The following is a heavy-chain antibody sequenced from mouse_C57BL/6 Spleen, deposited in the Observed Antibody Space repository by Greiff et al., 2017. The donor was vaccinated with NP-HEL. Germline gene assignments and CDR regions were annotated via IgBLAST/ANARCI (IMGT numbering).Heavy chain of an antibody. CDR3: ARHDYGSSYAMDY. D-gene: IGHD1-1*01. J-gene: IGHJ4*01. CDR2: ISNGGGST. CDR1: GFTFSDYY. Sequence: DVKLVESGGGLVQPGGSLKLSCAASGFTFSDYYMYWVRQTPEKRLEWVAYISNGGGSTYYPDTVKGRFTISRDNAKNTLYLQMSRLKSEDTAMYYCARHDYGSSYAMDYWGQGTSVTVSS. V-gene: IGHV5-12*01.